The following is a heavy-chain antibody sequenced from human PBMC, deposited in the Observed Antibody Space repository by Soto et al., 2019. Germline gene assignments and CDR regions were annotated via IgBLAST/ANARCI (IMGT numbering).Heavy chain of an antibody. CDR1: GGSISSGGYY. V-gene: IGHV4-31*03. J-gene: IGHJ6*02. CDR2: IYYSGST. Sequence: TLSLVCTVSGGSISSGGYYWSCIRQHPGKGLEWIGYIYYSGSTYYNPSLKSRVTISVDTSKNQFSLKLSSVTAADTAVYYCARDSAPPYYDFWSGSYYGMDVWGQGTTVTVSS. D-gene: IGHD3-3*01. CDR3: ARDSAPPYYDFWSGSYYGMDV.